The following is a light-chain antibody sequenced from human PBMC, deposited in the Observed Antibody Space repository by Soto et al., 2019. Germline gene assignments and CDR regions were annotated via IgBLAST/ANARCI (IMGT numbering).Light chain of an antibody. Sequence: QAVLTQSPSASASLGASVKLTCTLSSGHSSYAIAWHQQQPEKGPRYLMKVNTDGSHSKGDGIPDRFSGSSSGAERYLTIASLQSEDEADYYCQTWGTDILPYVIFGGGTKLTVL. CDR3: QTWGTDILPYVI. CDR2: VNTDGSH. V-gene: IGLV4-69*01. CDR1: SGHSSYA. J-gene: IGLJ2*01.